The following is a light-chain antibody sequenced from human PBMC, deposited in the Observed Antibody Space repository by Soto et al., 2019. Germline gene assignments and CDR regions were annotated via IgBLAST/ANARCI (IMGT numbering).Light chain of an antibody. J-gene: IGKJ2*01. Sequence: DVQMTQSPSAMSASVGARVTITCRASQDISRFVAWFQQKPGKAPERLIYDTSSLQPGVPCRFSGSGSETEFTLAISVRQPEDFATYYRLQHNSYLYTFGQRTKLEIK. CDR3: LQHNSYLYT. CDR2: DTS. V-gene: IGKV1-17*03. CDR1: QDISRF.